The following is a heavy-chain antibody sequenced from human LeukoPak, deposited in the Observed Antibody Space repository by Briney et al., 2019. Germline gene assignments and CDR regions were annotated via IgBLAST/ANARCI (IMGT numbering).Heavy chain of an antibody. J-gene: IGHJ4*02. CDR3: ARDLSAGMPGGFDY. CDR1: GFSFSDFW. D-gene: IGHD2-2*01. V-gene: IGHV3-7*01. CDR2: INQDASDI. Sequence: PGGSLRLSCAASGFSFSDFWMTWVRQAPGKGLEWVANINQDASDIQYVDSLKGRFTISRDNSKNSVYLQMTSLRAEDTAVYYCARDLSAGMPGGFDYWGQGTLVTVSS.